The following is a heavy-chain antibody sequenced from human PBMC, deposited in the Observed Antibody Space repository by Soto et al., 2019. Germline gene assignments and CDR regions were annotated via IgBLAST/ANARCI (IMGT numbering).Heavy chain of an antibody. D-gene: IGHD3-10*01. J-gene: IGHJ4*02. CDR3: ARDLNYHGSGSYYPGEKPDY. CDR1: GFTFSSYS. V-gene: IGHV3-21*01. Sequence: AGGSLRLSCAASGFTFSSYSMNWVRQAPGKGLEWVSSISSSSSYIYYADSVKGRFTISRDNAKNSLYLQMNSLRAEDTAVYYCARDLNYHGSGSYYPGEKPDYWGQGTLVTVSS. CDR2: ISSSSSYI.